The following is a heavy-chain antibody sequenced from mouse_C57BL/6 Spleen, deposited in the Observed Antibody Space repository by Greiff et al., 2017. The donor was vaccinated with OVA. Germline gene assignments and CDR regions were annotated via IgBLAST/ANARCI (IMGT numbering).Heavy chain of an antibody. Sequence: EVKVEESGGGLVQPGGSMKLSCAASGFTFSDAWMDWVRQSPETGLEWVAEIRNKANNHATYYAESVKGRFTISRDDSKSSVYLQMNSLRAEDTGIYYCTRRLGRDYFDYWGQGTTLTVSS. CDR2: IRNKANNHAT. CDR3: TRRLGRDYFDY. CDR1: GFTFSDAW. J-gene: IGHJ2*01. D-gene: IGHD4-1*01. V-gene: IGHV6-6*01.